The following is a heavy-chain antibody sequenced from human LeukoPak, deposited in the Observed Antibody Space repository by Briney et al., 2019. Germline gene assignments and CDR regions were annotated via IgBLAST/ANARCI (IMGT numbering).Heavy chain of an antibody. D-gene: IGHD3-9*01. CDR1: GFTLRNYA. Sequence: GGSLRLSCAASGFTLRNYAMFWVRQAPGKGLEWVSAVSGRDGSTYYADSVKGRFIISRDNSKNTLYLQMNSLRAEDTAVYYCAKWGDYDILTGYYDPDYWGQGTLVTVSS. J-gene: IGHJ4*02. CDR2: VSGRDGST. CDR3: AKWGDYDILTGYYDPDY. V-gene: IGHV3-23*01.